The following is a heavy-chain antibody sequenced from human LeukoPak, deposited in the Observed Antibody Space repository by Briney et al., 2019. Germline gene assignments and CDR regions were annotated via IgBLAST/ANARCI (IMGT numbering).Heavy chain of an antibody. Sequence: SETLSLTCAVSGYSLSSGYYWGWIRQPPGKGREWIGSIYHSESTYYNPSLKSRVTTSVDTSKNQFSLKLSSVTAADTAVYYCATTPAFGGVIVYFDYWGQGTLVTVSS. CDR2: IYHSEST. D-gene: IGHD3-16*02. CDR1: GYSLSSGYY. CDR3: ATTPAFGGVIVYFDY. J-gene: IGHJ4*02. V-gene: IGHV4-38-2*01.